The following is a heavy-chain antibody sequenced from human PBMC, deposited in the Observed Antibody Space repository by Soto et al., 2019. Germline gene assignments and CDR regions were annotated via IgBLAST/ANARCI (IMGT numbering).Heavy chain of an antibody. D-gene: IGHD3-10*01. CDR3: ARDSGAGTPLDY. CDR2: ISSSSSYT. Sequence: GGSLRLSCAASGFTFSDYYMSWIRQAPGKGLEWVSYISSSSSYTNYADSVKGRFTISRXXXXXXLYLQMNSLRAEDTAVYYCARDSGAGTPLDYWGQGTLVTVSS. CDR1: GFTFSDYY. J-gene: IGHJ4*02. V-gene: IGHV3-11*06.